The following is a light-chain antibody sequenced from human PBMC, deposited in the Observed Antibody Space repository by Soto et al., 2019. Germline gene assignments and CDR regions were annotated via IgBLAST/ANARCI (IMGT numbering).Light chain of an antibody. CDR3: QQSYSTPT. J-gene: IGKJ5*01. Sequence: DIQMTQSPSTLSGSVGYIVTIACRASQTISSWLAWYQQKPGKAPKLLIYKASTLKSGVPSRFSGSGSGTDFTLTISSLQPEDFATYYCQQSYSTPTFGQGTRLEIK. CDR1: QTISSW. V-gene: IGKV1-5*03. CDR2: KAS.